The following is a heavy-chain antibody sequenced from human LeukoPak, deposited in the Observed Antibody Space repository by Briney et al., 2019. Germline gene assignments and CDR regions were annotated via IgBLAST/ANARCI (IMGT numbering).Heavy chain of an antibody. CDR1: GGSFSGYY. J-gene: IGHJ4*02. D-gene: IGHD3-3*01. CDR2: INHSGST. CDR3: ARGPPRQFWSGYYRLDY. V-gene: IGHV4-34*01. Sequence: SETLSLSCAVYGGSFSGYYWSWIRQPPGKGLEGIGEINHSGSTNYNPSLKSRVTISVDTSKNQFSLKLSSVTAADTAVYYCARGPPRQFWSGYYRLDYWGQGTLVTVSS.